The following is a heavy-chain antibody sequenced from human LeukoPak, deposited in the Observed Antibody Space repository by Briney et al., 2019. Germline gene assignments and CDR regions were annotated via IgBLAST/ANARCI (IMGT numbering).Heavy chain of an antibody. J-gene: IGHJ4*02. CDR3: AKGIVGATRKINFFDY. V-gene: IGHV3-23*01. CDR1: GFTFSSYA. Sequence: GGSLRLSCAASGFTFSSYAMSWVRQAPGKGLEWVSAISGSGGSTYYAGSVKGRFTISRDNSKNTLYLQMNSLRAEDTAVYYCAKGIVGATRKINFFDYWGQGTLSPSPQ. CDR2: ISGSGGST. D-gene: IGHD1-26*01.